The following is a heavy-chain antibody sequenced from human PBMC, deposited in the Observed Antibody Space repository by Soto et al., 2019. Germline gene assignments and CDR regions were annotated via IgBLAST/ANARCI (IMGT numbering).Heavy chain of an antibody. J-gene: IGHJ4*02. CDR3: VKDRRSGYSSSWYCPLDY. D-gene: IGHD6-13*01. CDR1: GFTFSSYA. V-gene: IGHV3-23*01. CDR2: ISGSGGST. Sequence: PGGSLRLSCAASGFTFSSYAMSWVRQAPGKGLERVSAISGSGGSTYYADAVKGRFTISRDNSKNTLYLQMNSLRAEDTAVYYCVKDRRSGYSSSWYCPLDYWGQGTLVTVSS.